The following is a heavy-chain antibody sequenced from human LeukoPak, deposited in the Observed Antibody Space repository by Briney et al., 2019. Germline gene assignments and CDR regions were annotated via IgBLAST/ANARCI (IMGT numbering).Heavy chain of an antibody. J-gene: IGHJ4*02. Sequence: GGSLRLSCAASGFTFSSYGMHWVRQAPGKGLEWVAFIRYDGSNKYYADSVKGRFTISRDNSKNTLYLQMNSLRAEDTAVYYCAKDRERGYSYAGYWGQGTLVTVSS. CDR3: AKDRERGYSYAGY. V-gene: IGHV3-30*02. CDR1: GFTFSSYG. CDR2: IRYDGSNK. D-gene: IGHD5-18*01.